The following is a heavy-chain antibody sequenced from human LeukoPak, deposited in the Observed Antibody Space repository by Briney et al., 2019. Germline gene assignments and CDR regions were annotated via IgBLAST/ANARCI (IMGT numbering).Heavy chain of an antibody. CDR1: GGTFSSYA. CDR3: ARHGGIRYFDWLLSGWFDP. V-gene: IGHV1-69*01. J-gene: IGHJ5*02. CDR2: IIPIFDTA. Sequence: GSSVKVSCKASGGTFSSYAISWVRQARGQGLEWMGGIIPIFDTANYAQKFQGRVTITADESTSTAYMELSSLRSGDTALYYCARHGGIRYFDWLLSGWFDPWGQGTLVTVSS. D-gene: IGHD3-9*01.